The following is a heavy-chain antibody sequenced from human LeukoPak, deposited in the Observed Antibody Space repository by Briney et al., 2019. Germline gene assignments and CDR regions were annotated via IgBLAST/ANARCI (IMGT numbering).Heavy chain of an antibody. CDR2: INPNSGGT. CDR3: ATQATSGWHFP. Sequence: ASVKVSCKASGYTFTGYYMHWVRQAPGQGPEWMGWINPNSGGTNYEQKFQGRVTMTRDTSLSTVYMELSRLRSDDTAVYYCATQATSGWHFPWGQGTLVTVSS. CDR1: GYTFTGYY. D-gene: IGHD6-19*01. J-gene: IGHJ5*02. V-gene: IGHV1-2*02.